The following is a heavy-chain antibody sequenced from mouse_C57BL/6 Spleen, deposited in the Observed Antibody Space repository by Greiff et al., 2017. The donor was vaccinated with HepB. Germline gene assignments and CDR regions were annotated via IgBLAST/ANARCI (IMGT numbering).Heavy chain of an antibody. CDR1: GFTFSSYT. V-gene: IGHV5-9*01. Sequence: VQLKESGGGLVKPGGSLKLSCAASGFTFSSYTMSWVRQTPEKRLEWVATISGGGGNTYYPDSVKGRFTISIDNAKNTLYLQMSSLRSEDTALYYCARLFTTVVAHWYFDVWGTGTTVTVSS. J-gene: IGHJ1*03. CDR3: ARLFTTVVAHWYFDV. CDR2: ISGGGGNT. D-gene: IGHD1-1*01.